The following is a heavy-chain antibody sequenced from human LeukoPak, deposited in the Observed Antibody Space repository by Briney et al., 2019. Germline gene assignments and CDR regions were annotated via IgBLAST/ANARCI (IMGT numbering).Heavy chain of an antibody. J-gene: IGHJ4*02. Sequence: GGSLRLSCAASGFTCSTYWMSWVRQAPGKGLEWVANIHKDGNEKYYVDSVKGRFTISRDNAKNSLYLQMNSLRAEDTAVYYCARGDKFSGDYWGQGTLVTVSS. CDR2: IHKDGNEK. D-gene: IGHD2-15*01. V-gene: IGHV3-7*04. CDR1: GFTCSTYW. CDR3: ARGDKFSGDY.